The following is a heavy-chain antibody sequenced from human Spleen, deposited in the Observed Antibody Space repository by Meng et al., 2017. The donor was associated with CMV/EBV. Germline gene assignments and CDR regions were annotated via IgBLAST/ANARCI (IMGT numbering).Heavy chain of an antibody. CDR3: ATVGGYDFWSGFPIDY. Sequence: SGFTFSSYAMSWVRQAPGEGLEWVSVIYSGDSSTYYADSVKGRFTISRDNSKNTLYLQMNSLRAEDTAIYYCATVGGYDFWSGFPIDYWGQGTLVTVSS. J-gene: IGHJ4*02. CDR2: IYSGDSST. D-gene: IGHD3-3*01. V-gene: IGHV3-23*03. CDR1: GFTFSSYA.